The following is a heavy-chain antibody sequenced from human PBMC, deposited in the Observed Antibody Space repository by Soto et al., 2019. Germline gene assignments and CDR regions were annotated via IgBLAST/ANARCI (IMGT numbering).Heavy chain of an antibody. CDR1: GGSISSYY. CDR3: ARADVAGTDYYYYYGMDV. CDR2: IYTSGST. V-gene: IGHV4-4*07. Sequence: SETLSLTCTVSGGSISSYYWSWIRQPAGKGLEWIGRIYTSGSTNYNPSLKSRVTMSVDTSKNQFSLKLSSVTAADTAVYYCARADVAGTDYYYYYGMDVWGQGTTVTVS. D-gene: IGHD6-19*01. J-gene: IGHJ6*02.